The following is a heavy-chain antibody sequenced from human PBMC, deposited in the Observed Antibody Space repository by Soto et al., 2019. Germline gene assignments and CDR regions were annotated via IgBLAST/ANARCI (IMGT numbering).Heavy chain of an antibody. V-gene: IGHV4-59*01. Sequence: SETLSLTCTVSGGSISSYYWSWIRQPPGKGLEWIGYIYYSGSTNYNPSLKSRVTISVDTSKNQFSLKLSSVTAADTAVYYCERVLQYYYDSSGYQNWFDPWGQGTLVTVSS. J-gene: IGHJ5*02. CDR3: ERVLQYYYDSSGYQNWFDP. CDR1: GGSISSYY. CDR2: IYYSGST. D-gene: IGHD3-22*01.